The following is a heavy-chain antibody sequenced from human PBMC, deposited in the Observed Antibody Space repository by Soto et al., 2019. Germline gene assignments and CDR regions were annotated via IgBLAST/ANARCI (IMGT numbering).Heavy chain of an antibody. J-gene: IGHJ4*02. D-gene: IGHD2-2*01. Sequence: KPSETLSLTCTVSNFSVLTSIYYWAWIRQPPGKGLEWVGTVYYTGTTYYNPSLQSRVTISIDTSKNQFSLNLNSVTAADTAVYYCARNWNLALAPAAYFDSWGQGTLVTVSS. CDR2: VYYTGTT. V-gene: IGHV4-39*01. CDR3: ARNWNLALAPAAYFDS. CDR1: NFSVLTSIYY.